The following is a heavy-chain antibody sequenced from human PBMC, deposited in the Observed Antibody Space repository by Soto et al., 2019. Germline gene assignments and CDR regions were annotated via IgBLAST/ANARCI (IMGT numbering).Heavy chain of an antibody. V-gene: IGHV3-48*02. J-gene: IGHJ4*02. CDR1: GFTFAYYS. CDR3: ARDGKGSAYTFGPYYFDS. Sequence: DVQLVESGGGLVQPGGSLRLSCATSGFTFAYYSMSWVRQAPGKGLEWIAYVTASGTTVNYADSVKGRFIISRDNGMKSLILQMSSLRDDDTAMYYCARDGKGSAYTFGPYYFDSWGQGTLVTVSS. CDR2: VTASGTTV. D-gene: IGHD3-3*01.